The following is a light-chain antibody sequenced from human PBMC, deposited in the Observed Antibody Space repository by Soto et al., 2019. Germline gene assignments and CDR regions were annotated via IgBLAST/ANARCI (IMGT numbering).Light chain of an antibody. CDR1: PSISSY. V-gene: IGKV1-39*01. CDR2: AAS. Sequence: DIQMTQSPSSLSASVGDRVTITCRASPSISSYLNWYQQKPWKAPKLLIYAASSLQSGVPSRFSGSGAGTDFTLTISSLQPEDFATYYCQQSYSTPWTFGQGTQVEIK. J-gene: IGKJ1*01. CDR3: QQSYSTPWT.